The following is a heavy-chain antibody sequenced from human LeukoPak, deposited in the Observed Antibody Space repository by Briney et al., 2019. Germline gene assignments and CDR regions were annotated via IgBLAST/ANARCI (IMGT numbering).Heavy chain of an antibody. CDR3: AKDYSSSWRRYFQH. CDR1: GFTFSSYA. D-gene: IGHD6-13*01. V-gene: IGHV3-23*01. CDR2: ISGSGGST. Sequence: GGSLRLSCAASGFTFSSYAMSWVRQAPGKGLERVSVISGSGGSTYYADSVKGRFTISRDNSKNTLYLQMNSLRAEDTAVYYCAKDYSSSWRRYFQHWGQGTLVTVSS. J-gene: IGHJ1*01.